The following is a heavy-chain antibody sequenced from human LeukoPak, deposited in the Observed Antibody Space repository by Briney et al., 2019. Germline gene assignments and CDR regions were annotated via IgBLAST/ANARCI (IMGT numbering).Heavy chain of an antibody. CDR1: GGSISSSSYY. D-gene: IGHD5-18*01. J-gene: IGHJ4*02. CDR2: IYYSGST. Sequence: SETLSLTCTVSGGSISSSSYYWSWIRQPPGKGLEWIGYIYYSGSTNYNPSLKSRVTISVDTSKNQFSLKLSSVTAADTAVYYCARAIGYSYGYSVYYFDYWGQGTLVTVSA. V-gene: IGHV4-61*01. CDR3: ARAIGYSYGYSVYYFDY.